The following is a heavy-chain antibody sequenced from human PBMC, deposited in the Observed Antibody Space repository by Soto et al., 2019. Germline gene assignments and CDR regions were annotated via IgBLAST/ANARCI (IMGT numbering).Heavy chain of an antibody. D-gene: IGHD2-21*01. CDR2: IIPIFGTA. J-gene: IGHJ4*02. CDR1: GGTFSSYA. Sequence: QVQLVQSGAEVKKPGSSVKVSCKASGGTFSSYAISWVRQAPGQGLEWMGGIIPIFGTANYAQKFQGRVTITAVESTSTSYMALCSLRSEDTSVYYCAREGACGSHIGCWGQGTLVTVSS. V-gene: IGHV1-69*01. CDR3: AREGACGSHIGC.